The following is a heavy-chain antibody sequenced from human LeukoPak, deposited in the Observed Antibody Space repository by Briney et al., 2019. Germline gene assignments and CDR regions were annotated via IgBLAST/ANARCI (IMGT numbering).Heavy chain of an antibody. CDR1: GGSISSYY. V-gene: IGHV4-4*09. D-gene: IGHD2-2*01. CDR2: IYTSGST. J-gene: IGHJ3*02. CDR3: ARRSTSYGTTQAFDI. Sequence: SETLSLTCTVSGGSISSYYWSWIRQPPGKGLEWIGYIYTSGSTNYNPSLKSRVTISVDTSKNQFSLKLSSVTAADTAVYYGARRSTSYGTTQAFDIWGQGTMVTVSS.